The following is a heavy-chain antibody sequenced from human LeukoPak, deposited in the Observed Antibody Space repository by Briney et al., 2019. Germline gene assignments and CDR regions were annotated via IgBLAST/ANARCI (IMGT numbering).Heavy chain of an antibody. Sequence: PSETLSLTCAVYGGSFSGYYWSWIRQPPGKGLEWIGEINHSGSTNYNPSLKSRVTISVDTSKNQFSLKLSSVTAADTAVYYCASITMLRGVSWPHKHNWFDPWGQATLVTVSS. CDR1: GGSFSGYY. V-gene: IGHV4-34*01. D-gene: IGHD3-10*01. CDR2: INHSGST. CDR3: ASITMLRGVSWPHKHNWFDP. J-gene: IGHJ5*02.